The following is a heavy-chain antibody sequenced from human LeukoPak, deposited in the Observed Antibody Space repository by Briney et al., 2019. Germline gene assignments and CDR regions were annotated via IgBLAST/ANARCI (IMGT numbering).Heavy chain of an antibody. D-gene: IGHD1-1*01. CDR3: AKAGGTTGSMRFYMDV. J-gene: IGHJ6*03. CDR2: ISSDEIST. CDR1: GFTFSSYW. V-gene: IGHV3-74*01. Sequence: GGSLRLSCAGSGFTFSSYWMLWVRQAPGEGLVWVSRISSDEISTNYAASVRGRFTISRDNAKNTLYLQMDSLRAEDTAVYYCAKAGGTTGSMRFYMDVWGKGTTATVSS.